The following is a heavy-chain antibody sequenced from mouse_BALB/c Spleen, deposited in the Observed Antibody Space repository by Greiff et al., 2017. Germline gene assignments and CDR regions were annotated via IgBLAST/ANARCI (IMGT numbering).Heavy chain of an antibody. CDR3: GRDYGYVDAMDY. CDR2: INPYNGDT. D-gene: IGHD1-2*01. Sequence: VQLKESGPELVKPGASVKISCKASGYSFTGYFMNWMKQSHGKSLEWIGRINPYNGDTFYNQKFKGKATLTVDKSSSTAHMELLSLTSEDSAVYYCGRDYGYVDAMDYWGQGTSVTVSS. V-gene: IGHV1-37*01. CDR1: GYSFTGYF. J-gene: IGHJ4*01.